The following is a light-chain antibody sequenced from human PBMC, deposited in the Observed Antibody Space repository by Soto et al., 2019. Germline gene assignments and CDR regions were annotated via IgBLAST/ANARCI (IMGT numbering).Light chain of an antibody. V-gene: IGKV3D-20*02. CDR1: QSLTDNY. CDR3: QQRSNWPLT. J-gene: IGKJ4*01. CDR2: GAS. Sequence: EIVLTQSPGTLSLSPGERATLSCRASQSLTDNYLAWYQQKPGQPPRLLISGASSRAAGIPDRFSGSGSATDFILTISSLEPEDFAVYYCQQRSNWPLTFGGGTKVEIK.